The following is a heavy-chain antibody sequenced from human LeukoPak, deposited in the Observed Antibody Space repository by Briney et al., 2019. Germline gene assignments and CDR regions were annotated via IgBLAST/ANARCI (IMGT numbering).Heavy chain of an antibody. J-gene: IGHJ4*02. CDR2: IKQDGSEK. D-gene: IGHD2-15*01. Sequence: GGSLRLSCAASGFTFSSYWMSWVRQAPGKGLEWVANIKQDGSEKYYVDSVKGRFTISRDNAKNSLYLQMNSLRAEDTAVYYCARRPPRRATPSYYFDYWGQGTLVTVSS. V-gene: IGHV3-7*01. CDR1: GFTFSSYW. CDR3: ARRPPRRATPSYYFDY.